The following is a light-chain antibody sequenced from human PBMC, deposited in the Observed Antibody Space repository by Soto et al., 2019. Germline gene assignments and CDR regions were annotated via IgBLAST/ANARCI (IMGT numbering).Light chain of an antibody. CDR2: GAS. V-gene: IGKV3-20*01. J-gene: IGKJ1*01. Sequence: EIVFTQSPGTLSLSPGERATLSCRASQSVSSSYLAWYQQKPGQAPRLLIYGASSRATGIPDRLSGSGSGTGFTLTISRXEPEDFAVYYCQQYGSSPRTFGQGTKVDTK. CDR3: QQYGSSPRT. CDR1: QSVSSSY.